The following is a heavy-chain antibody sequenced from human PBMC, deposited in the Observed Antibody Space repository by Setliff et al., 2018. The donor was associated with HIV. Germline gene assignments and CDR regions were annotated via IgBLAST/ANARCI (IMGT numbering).Heavy chain of an antibody. D-gene: IGHD1-26*01. CDR3: ARAGDGSPFYYYYYMDV. V-gene: IGHV4-59*01. J-gene: IGHJ6*03. CDR2: IYYSGST. Sequence: PSETLSLTCTVSGGSISNYYWRWIRQPPGKGLQWIGYIYYSGSTNYNPSLKSRVTISVDTSKNQFSLKLSSVTAADTAVYYCARAGDGSPFYYYYYMDVWGKGTTVTVSS. CDR1: GGSISNYY.